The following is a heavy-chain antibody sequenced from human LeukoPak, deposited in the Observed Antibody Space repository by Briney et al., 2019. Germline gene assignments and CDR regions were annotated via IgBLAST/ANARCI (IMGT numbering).Heavy chain of an antibody. CDR2: IYHSGST. CDR3: AREFVDTAMVRWNYFDY. J-gene: IGHJ4*02. Sequence: SSETLSLTCAVSGGSISSGGYSWSWIRQPPGKGLEWIGYIYHSGSTYYNPSLKSRVTISVDRSKNQFSLKLSSVTAADTAVYYCAREFVDTAMVRWNYFDYWGQGTLVTVSS. CDR1: GGSISSGGYS. V-gene: IGHV4-30-2*01. D-gene: IGHD5-18*01.